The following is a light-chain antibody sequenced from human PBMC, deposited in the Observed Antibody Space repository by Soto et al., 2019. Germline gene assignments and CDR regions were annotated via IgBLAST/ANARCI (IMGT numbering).Light chain of an antibody. J-gene: IGKJ3*01. CDR3: QQYGSSVT. V-gene: IGKV3-20*01. Sequence: EIVLTQSPGNLSLSPGERATLSCRASQRISRTYLAWYQQKPGQAPRVLMTGASNRATGIPDRFSGSGSGTDFTLTISRLEPEDSESYYCQQYGSSVTFGPGTKVEIK. CDR1: QRISRTY. CDR2: GAS.